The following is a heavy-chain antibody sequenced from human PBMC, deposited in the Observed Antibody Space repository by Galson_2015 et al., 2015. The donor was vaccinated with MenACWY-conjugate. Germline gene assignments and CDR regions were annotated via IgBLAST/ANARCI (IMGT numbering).Heavy chain of an antibody. CDR3: AREMAEHIVVVTAIGDYYYYGMDV. CDR1: GGTFSSYA. V-gene: IGHV1-69*13. CDR2: IIPIFGTA. D-gene: IGHD2-21*02. J-gene: IGHJ6*02. Sequence: SVKVSCKASGGTFSSYAISWVRQAPGQGLEWMGGIIPIFGTANYAQKFQGRVTITADESTSTAYMELSSLRSEDTAVYYCAREMAEHIVVVTAIGDYYYYGMDVWGQGTTVTVSS.